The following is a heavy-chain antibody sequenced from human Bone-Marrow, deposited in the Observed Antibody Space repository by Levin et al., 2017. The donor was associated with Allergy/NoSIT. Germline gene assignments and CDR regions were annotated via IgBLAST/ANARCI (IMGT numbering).Heavy chain of an antibody. V-gene: IGHV3-23*01. J-gene: IGHJ5*02. D-gene: IGHD6-13*01. CDR3: AKDRGKGAASRPTS. CDR1: GFRFNDYA. CDR2: ISGSGGPT. Sequence: GGSLRLSCAASGFRFNDYAMSWVRQAPGKGLEWVSAISGSGGPTYYADSVKGRFTLSRDNSKNTLYLQMNSLSAEDTVVYFCAKDRGKGAASRPTSWGQGTLVTVSS.